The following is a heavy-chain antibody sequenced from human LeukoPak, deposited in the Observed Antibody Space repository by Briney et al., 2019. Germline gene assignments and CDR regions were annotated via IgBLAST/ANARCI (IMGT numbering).Heavy chain of an antibody. Sequence: SETLSLACTVSGGSISSYYWSWIRQPPGKGLEWIGYIYTSGSTNYNPSLKNRVTISVDKSKNQFSLKLSSVTAADTDVYYCARIYDGSGYYGPCVQGTLVTVSS. CDR2: IYTSGST. CDR1: GGSISSYY. D-gene: IGHD3-22*01. V-gene: IGHV4-4*09. J-gene: IGHJ5*02. CDR3: ARIYDGSGYYGP.